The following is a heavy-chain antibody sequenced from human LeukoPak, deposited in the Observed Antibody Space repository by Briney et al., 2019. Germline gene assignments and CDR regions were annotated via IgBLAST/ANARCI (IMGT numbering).Heavy chain of an antibody. CDR1: GFTVSSNY. D-gene: IGHD6-6*01. CDR2: IYSGGST. CDR3: ARQGSSSSSLDY. Sequence: GGSLRLSCAAAGFTVSSNYMSWVRQAPGEGLEWVSVIYSGGSTYYADSVKGRFTISRDNSKNTLYLQMNSLRAEDTAVYYCARQGSSSSSLDYWGQGTLVTVSS. J-gene: IGHJ4*02. V-gene: IGHV3-53*01.